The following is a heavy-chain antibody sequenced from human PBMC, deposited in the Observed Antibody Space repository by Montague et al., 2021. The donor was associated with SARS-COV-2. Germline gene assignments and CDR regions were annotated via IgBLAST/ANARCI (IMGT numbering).Heavy chain of an antibody. CDR3: ATPEKTAVAGQFDY. J-gene: IGHJ4*02. CDR1: GGSISSTTFY. V-gene: IGHV4-61*05. Sequence: SETLSLTCTVSGGSISSTTFYWGWLRQSPGKGLEWIGYIYEGANTXYNPSLKSSVAIYLDNPNNQLSLKITSLVVADTAIYYCATPEKTAVAGQFDYWGPGTLVTVSS. CDR2: IYEGANT. D-gene: IGHD6-19*01.